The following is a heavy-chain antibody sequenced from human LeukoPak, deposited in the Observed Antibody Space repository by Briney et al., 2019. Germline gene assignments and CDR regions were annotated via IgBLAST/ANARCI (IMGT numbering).Heavy chain of an antibody. J-gene: IGHJ3*01. Sequence: PGGSLRLSCAASGFTFSSYEINWVRQAPGKGLEWVSHISSSGRIIYYADSVKGRFTISRDNAKNSLYLQMNSLRAEDTAVYYCARRNYDILTGYYLRAFDVWGQGTMVTVSS. D-gene: IGHD3-9*01. CDR1: GFTFSSYE. CDR3: ARRNYDILTGYYLRAFDV. V-gene: IGHV3-48*03. CDR2: ISSSGRII.